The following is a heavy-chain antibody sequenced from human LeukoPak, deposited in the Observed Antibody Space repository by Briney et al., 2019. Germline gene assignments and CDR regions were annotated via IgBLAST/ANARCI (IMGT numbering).Heavy chain of an antibody. CDR2: INYSGST. D-gene: IGHD3-10*01. CDR1: SESFSGYF. V-gene: IGHV4-34*01. J-gene: IGHJ4*02. Sequence: SSETLSLTCAIYSESFSGYFWSWIRQPPGKGLEWIGEINYSGSTNYNPSLKSRVTISVDTSKNQFSLKLSSVTAADTAVYYCARTRYYYNSRSYGAPYYFDYWGQGTLVTVSS. CDR3: ARTRYYYNSRSYGAPYYFDY.